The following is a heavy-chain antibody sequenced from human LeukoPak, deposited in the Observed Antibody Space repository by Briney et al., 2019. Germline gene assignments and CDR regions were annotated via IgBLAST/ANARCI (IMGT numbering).Heavy chain of an antibody. J-gene: IGHJ3*02. D-gene: IGHD5-18*01. V-gene: IGHV3-23*01. CDR2: ISGSGGIP. Sequence: GGSLRLSCAASGFTFSSYAMNWVRQAPGKGLEWVSGISGSGGIPYYADSVKGRFTIYRDNSKNTLYLQMNSLRAEDTAVYYCAKETQIRIHLSGAGTFDIWGQGTMVTVSS. CDR1: GFTFSSYA. CDR3: AKETQIRIHLSGAGTFDI.